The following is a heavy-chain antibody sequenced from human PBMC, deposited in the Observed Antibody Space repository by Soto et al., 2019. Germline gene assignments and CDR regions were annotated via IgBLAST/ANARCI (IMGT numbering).Heavy chain of an antibody. V-gene: IGHV1-69*06. CDR1: GCTFSSYA. CDR3: ASRQNPYGMEV. Sequence: GASVKVSCKASGCTFSSYAISWVRQAPGQGLEWMGGIIPIFGTANYAQKFQGRVTITADKSTSTAYMELSSLRSEDTAVYYCASRQNPYGMEVWGQGTTVSVS. J-gene: IGHJ6*01. CDR2: IIPIFGTA.